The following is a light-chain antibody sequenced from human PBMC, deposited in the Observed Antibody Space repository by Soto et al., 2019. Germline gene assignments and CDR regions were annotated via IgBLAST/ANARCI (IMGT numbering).Light chain of an antibody. J-gene: IGKJ1*01. CDR1: QSVGNSH. CDR2: GAS. CDR3: QQYGSSPA. V-gene: IGKV3-20*01. Sequence: EIVLTQSPGTLSVSPGERVTLSCRASQSVGNSHVAWYQQKPGQAPRLLIYGASRRATGIPDRFSGSGSGTDFTLTINRLEPEDFAVYHCQQYGSSPAFGQGTKVDIK.